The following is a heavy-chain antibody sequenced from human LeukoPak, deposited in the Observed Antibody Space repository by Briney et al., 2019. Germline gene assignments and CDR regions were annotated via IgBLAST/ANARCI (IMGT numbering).Heavy chain of an antibody. D-gene: IGHD5-24*01. CDR2: IYYSGST. Sequence: PSETLSLTCTVSDGSTSNYYWNWIRLPPGKRLEWIGYIYYSGSTNYNPSLKSRVTFSIGTSKNQFSLKLSSVTAADTAVYYCARDRGDGYNMKNFDYWGQGTLVTVSS. V-gene: IGHV4-59*12. J-gene: IGHJ4*02. CDR3: ARDRGDGYNMKNFDY. CDR1: DGSTSNYY.